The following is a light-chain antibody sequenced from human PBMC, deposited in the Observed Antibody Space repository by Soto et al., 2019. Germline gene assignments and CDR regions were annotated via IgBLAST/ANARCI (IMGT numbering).Light chain of an antibody. CDR3: QQYGSSPLT. CDR2: GAS. J-gene: IGKJ4*01. V-gene: IGKV3-20*01. Sequence: EIVLTQSPGTLSLSPGERATLSCRASQSVSSSYLAWYQQKPGQAPRLLIYGASSRATGIPDRFSGSGSVTDFTRTISRLESEDFAVYSCQQYGSSPLTFGGGTKVEIK. CDR1: QSVSSSY.